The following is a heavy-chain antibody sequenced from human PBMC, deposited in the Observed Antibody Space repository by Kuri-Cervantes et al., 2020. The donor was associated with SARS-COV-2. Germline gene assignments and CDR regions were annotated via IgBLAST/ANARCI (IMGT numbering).Heavy chain of an antibody. J-gene: IGHJ4*02. CDR2: INSDGSST. D-gene: IGHD3-10*01. CDR3: AKTSSHYYGSGSYSMQLDY. Sequence: GGSLRLSCAASGFTFSSYWMHWVRQAPGKGLVWVSRINSDGSSTSYADSVKGRFTISGDNAKNTLYLQMNSLRAEDTAVYYCAKTSSHYYGSGSYSMQLDYWGQGTLVTVSS. V-gene: IGHV3-74*01. CDR1: GFTFSSYW.